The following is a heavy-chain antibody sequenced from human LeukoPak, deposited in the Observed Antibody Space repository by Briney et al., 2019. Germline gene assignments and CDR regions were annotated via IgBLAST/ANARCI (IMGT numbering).Heavy chain of an antibody. D-gene: IGHD3-10*01. J-gene: IGHJ5*02. V-gene: IGHV3-23*01. CDR1: GFTFSTYA. CDR2: ISGSGGSP. CDR3: ARGKGGSGFLNWFDP. Sequence: GGSLRLSCAVSGFTFSTYAMGWVRQAPGQGLKWVSAISGSGGSPYYADSVNGRFTVSRDNSKNTLYLQMNSLRAEDTAMYYCARGKGGSGFLNWFDPWGQGTLVTVSS.